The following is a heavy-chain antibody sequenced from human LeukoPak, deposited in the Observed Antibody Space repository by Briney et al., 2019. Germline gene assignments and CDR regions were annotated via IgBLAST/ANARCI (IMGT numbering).Heavy chain of an antibody. V-gene: IGHV4-34*01. CDR3: ARSMRTMIVVVMRGSWFDP. CDR2: INHSGST. CDR1: GGSFSGYY. J-gene: IGHJ5*02. Sequence: SETLSLTCAVYGGSFSGYYWSWIRQPPGKGLEWIGEINHSGSTNYNPSLKSRVTISVDTSKNQFSLKLSSVTAADTAVYYCARSMRTMIVVVMRGSWFDPWGQGTLVTVSS. D-gene: IGHD3-22*01.